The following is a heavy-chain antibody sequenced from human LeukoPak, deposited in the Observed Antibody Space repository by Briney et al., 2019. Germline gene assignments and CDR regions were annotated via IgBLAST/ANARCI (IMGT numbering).Heavy chain of an antibody. CDR2: ISAYNGNT. D-gene: IGHD3-9*01. CDR3: ARTYYDILTGLPDAFDI. J-gene: IGHJ3*02. Sequence: GASVKVSCKASGYTFTSYGISWVRQAPGQGLEWMGWISAYNGNTNYAQKLQGRVTMTTDTSTSTAYMELRSLRSDDTAVYYCARTYYDILTGLPDAFDIWGQGTMVTVSS. V-gene: IGHV1-18*01. CDR1: GYTFTSYG.